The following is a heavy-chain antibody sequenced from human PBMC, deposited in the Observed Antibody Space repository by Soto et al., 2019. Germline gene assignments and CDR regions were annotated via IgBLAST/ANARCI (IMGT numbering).Heavy chain of an antibody. D-gene: IGHD1-20*01. CDR2: TYYRSKWYN. CDR3: ARDLRITKTEEGYFDY. CDR1: GDSVSSNSAT. J-gene: IGHJ4*02. V-gene: IGHV6-1*01. Sequence: QSQTLSLTCAISGDSVSSNSATWNWIRQSPSRGLEWLGRTYYRSKWYNDYAVSVKSRITINPDTSKNQFSLQLNSVTPEDTAVYYCARDLRITKTEEGYFDYWGQGTLVIVSS.